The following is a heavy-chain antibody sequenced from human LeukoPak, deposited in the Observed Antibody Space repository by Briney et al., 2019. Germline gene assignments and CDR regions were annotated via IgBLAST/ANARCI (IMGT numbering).Heavy chain of an antibody. CDR1: GDSVSSNSAA. CDR3: ARGEGEFLEQQRTADV. V-gene: IGHV6-1*01. Sequence: SQTLSLTCAISGDSVSSNSAAWNWIRQSPSRGLEWPGRTYYRSKWYNDYAVSVKSRITINPDTSKNQFSLQLNSVTPEDTAVYYCARGEGEFLEQQRTADVWGQGTTVTVSS. J-gene: IGHJ6*02. CDR2: TYYRSKWYN. D-gene: IGHD6-13*01.